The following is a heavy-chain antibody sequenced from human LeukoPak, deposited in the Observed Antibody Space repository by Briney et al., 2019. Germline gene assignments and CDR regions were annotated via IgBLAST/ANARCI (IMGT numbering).Heavy chain of an antibody. CDR1: GFTFSSYW. D-gene: IGHD3-16*01. J-gene: IGHJ3*02. V-gene: IGHV3-74*01. Sequence: GGSLRLSCAASGFTFSSYWMHWVRQAPGKGLVWVSRINRDGSTTSYADSVKGRFTISRDNAKNTLYLQMNSLRAEDTAVYYCARAGYGAFDIWGQGTMVTVSS. CDR2: INRDGSTT. CDR3: ARAGYGAFDI.